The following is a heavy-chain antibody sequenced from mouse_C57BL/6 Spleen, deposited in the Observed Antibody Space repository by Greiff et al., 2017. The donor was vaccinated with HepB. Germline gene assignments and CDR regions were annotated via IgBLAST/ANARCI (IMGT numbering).Heavy chain of an antibody. CDR2: IDPETGGT. CDR1: GYTFTDYE. D-gene: IGHD2-4*01. CDR3: TRRGPYDYDGFAY. J-gene: IGHJ3*01. Sequence: VKLMESGAELVRPGASVTLSCKASGYTFTDYEMHWVKQTPVHGLEWIGAIDPETGGTAYNQKFKGKAILTADKSSSTAYMELRSLTSEDSAVYYCTRRGPYDYDGFAYWGQGTLVTVSA. V-gene: IGHV1-15*01.